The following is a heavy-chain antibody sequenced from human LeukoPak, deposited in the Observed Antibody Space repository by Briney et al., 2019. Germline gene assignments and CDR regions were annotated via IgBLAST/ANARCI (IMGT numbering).Heavy chain of an antibody. CDR2: IIPILGIA. CDR1: GGTFSSYT. J-gene: IGHJ4*02. D-gene: IGHD6-13*01. Sequence: ASVKVSCKASGGTFSSYTISWVRQAPGQGLEWMGRIIPILGIANYAQKFQGRVTITADKSTSTAYMELSSLRSEDTAVYYCATGANIAAAGTVLGYWGQGTLVTVSS. CDR3: ATGANIAAAGTVLGY. V-gene: IGHV1-69*02.